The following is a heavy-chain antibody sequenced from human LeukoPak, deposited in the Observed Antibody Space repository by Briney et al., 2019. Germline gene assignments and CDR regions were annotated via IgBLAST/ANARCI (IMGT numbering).Heavy chain of an antibody. CDR3: ARQNYGAAPLRY. D-gene: IGHD4/OR15-4a*01. CDR1: GGSFSGYY. CDR2: INHSGRT. Sequence: SETLSLTCAVYGGSFSGYYWSRIRQPPGKGLEWIGEINHSGRTNYNPSLKSRVTISVDTSKNQFSLKPSSVTAADTAVYYCARQNYGAAPLRYWGQGTLVTVSS. J-gene: IGHJ4*02. V-gene: IGHV4-34*01.